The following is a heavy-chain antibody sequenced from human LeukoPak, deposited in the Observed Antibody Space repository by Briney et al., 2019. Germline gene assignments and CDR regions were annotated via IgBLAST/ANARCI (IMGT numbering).Heavy chain of an antibody. CDR2: VKQDGSEK. CDR3: ARVGARAADGGY. J-gene: IGHJ4*02. Sequence: GGSLRLSFAASGFTFNSYWMNWVRQAPGKGLEWVANVKQDGSEKYYVDSVKGRFTISRDNAKNSLYLQMNSLRAEDTAVYYCARVGARAADGGYWGQGTLVTVSS. CDR1: GFTFNSYW. D-gene: IGHD6-25*01. V-gene: IGHV3-7*03.